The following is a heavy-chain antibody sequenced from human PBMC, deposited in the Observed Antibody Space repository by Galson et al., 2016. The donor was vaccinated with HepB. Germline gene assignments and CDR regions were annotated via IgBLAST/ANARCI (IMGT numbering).Heavy chain of an antibody. J-gene: IGHJ4*02. V-gene: IGHV1-18*04. CDR1: GYTFTDHL. CDR2: ISAYNGYT. D-gene: IGHD1-20*01. Sequence: SVKVSCKASGYTFTDHLVTWVRQAPGQGLEWMGWISAYNGYTNYAQKFQGRVTMTTDTSASTAYMELRSLTSDDTATYYCAREKYNWNDDLSYWGPGTLVTVSP. CDR3: AREKYNWNDDLSY.